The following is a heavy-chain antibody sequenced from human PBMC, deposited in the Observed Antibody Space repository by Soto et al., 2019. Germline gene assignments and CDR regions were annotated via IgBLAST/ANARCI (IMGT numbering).Heavy chain of an antibody. J-gene: IGHJ4*02. V-gene: IGHV3-7*05. CDR2: IKPDGSEK. Sequence: GRPLRLSGADSGFTFSNYWMGWVRQAPGKGLQWVANIKPDGSEKXXVDSVKGXXTISRDKAKNXRYLQVSKLRAEDTAVYYCAKGHYGDGLGWCQGPLVTVSS. CDR1: GFTFSNYW. CDR3: AKGHYGDGLG. D-gene: IGHD4-17*01.